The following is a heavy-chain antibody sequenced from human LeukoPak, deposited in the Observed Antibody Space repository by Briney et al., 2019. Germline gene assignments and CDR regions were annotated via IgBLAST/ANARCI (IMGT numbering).Heavy chain of an antibody. CDR1: GSTFSSYS. J-gene: IGHJ5*02. CDR3: ARGGYYDFWSGQGWFDP. D-gene: IGHD3-3*01. V-gene: IGHV3-48*01. CDR2: ISSSSSTI. Sequence: PGGSLRLSCAASGSTFSSYSMNWVRQAPGKGLEWVSYISSSSSTIYYADSVKGRFTISRDNAKNSLYLQMNSLRAEDTAVYYCARGGYYDFWSGQGWFDPWGQGTLVTVSS.